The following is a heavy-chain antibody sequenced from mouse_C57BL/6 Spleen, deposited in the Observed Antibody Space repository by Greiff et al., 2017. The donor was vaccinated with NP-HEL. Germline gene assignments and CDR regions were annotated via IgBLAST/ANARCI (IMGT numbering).Heavy chain of an antibody. CDR1: GFNIKDYY. Sequence: EVQLQQSGAELVKPGASVKLSCTASGFNIKDYYMHWVKQRTEQGLEWIGRIDPEDGETKYAPKCQGKATITADTSSNTAYLQLSSLTSEDTAVYYCAYSPLYGYARVDYWGQGTTLTVSS. V-gene: IGHV14-2*01. CDR3: AYSPLYGYARVDY. J-gene: IGHJ2*01. CDR2: IDPEDGET. D-gene: IGHD2-2*01.